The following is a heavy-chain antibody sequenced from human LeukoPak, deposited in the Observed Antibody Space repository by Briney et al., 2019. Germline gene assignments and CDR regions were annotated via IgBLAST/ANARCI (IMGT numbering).Heavy chain of an antibody. D-gene: IGHD3-22*01. V-gene: IGHV4-39*07. CDR2: IYYSGST. CDR3: ARDLYDSSSAFDY. J-gene: IGHJ4*02. Sequence: SETLSLTCTVSGGSTSSSSYYWGWIRQPPGKGLEWIGSIYYSGSTYYNPSLKSRVTISVDTSKNQFSLKLSSVTAADTAVYYCARDLYDSSSAFDYWGQGTLVTVSS. CDR1: GGSTSSSSYY.